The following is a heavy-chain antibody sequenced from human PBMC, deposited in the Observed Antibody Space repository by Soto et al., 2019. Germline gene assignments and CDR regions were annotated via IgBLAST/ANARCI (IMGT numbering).Heavy chain of an antibody. CDR2: IIPIFGTA. D-gene: IGHD5-12*01. J-gene: IGHJ6*02. Sequence: SVKVSCKASGDTFSSYPISWVRQAPGHGLKWMGGIIPIFGTANYAQKFQGRVTITADESTSTAYMELSSLRSEDTAVYYCASRRDGYNFYYYGMDGWGQGTTFTFSS. CDR3: ASRRDGYNFYYYGMDG. V-gene: IGHV1-69*13. CDR1: GDTFSSYP.